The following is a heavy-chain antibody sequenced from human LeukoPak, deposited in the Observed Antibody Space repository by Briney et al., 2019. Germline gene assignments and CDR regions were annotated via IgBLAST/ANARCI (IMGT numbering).Heavy chain of an antibody. CDR1: GFTFSSYS. J-gene: IGHJ6*02. Sequence: GGSLRLSCAASGFTFSSYSMNWVRQAPGKGLEWVSPISSSSSYIYYADSVKGRFTISRDNAKNSLYLQMNSLRAEDTAVYYCARVLGCSSTSCYDYYYYYGMDVWGQGTTVTVSS. CDR2: ISSSSSYI. CDR3: ARVLGCSSTSCYDYYYYYGMDV. V-gene: IGHV3-21*01. D-gene: IGHD2-2*01.